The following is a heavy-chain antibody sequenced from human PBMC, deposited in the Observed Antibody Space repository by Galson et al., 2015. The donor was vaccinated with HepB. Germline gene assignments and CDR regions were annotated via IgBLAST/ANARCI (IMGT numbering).Heavy chain of an antibody. J-gene: IGHJ4*02. CDR1: GGSISSSSYY. D-gene: IGHD3-10*01. V-gene: IGHV4-61*01. Sequence: LSLTCTVSGGSISSSSYYWGWIRQPPGKGLEWIGYIYYSGSTNYNPSLKSRVTISVDTSKNQFSLKLSSVTAADTAVYYCAREESYYGSGSYFYWGQGTLVTVSS. CDR2: IYYSGST. CDR3: AREESYYGSGSYFY.